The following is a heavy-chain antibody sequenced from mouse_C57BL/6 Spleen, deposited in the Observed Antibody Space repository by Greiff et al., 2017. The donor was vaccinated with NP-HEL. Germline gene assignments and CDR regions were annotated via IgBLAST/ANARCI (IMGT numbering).Heavy chain of an antibody. CDR3: TKDYGSSLLFDY. CDR2: IDPEDGDT. V-gene: IGHV14-1*01. D-gene: IGHD1-1*01. CDR1: GFNIKDYY. J-gene: IGHJ2*01. Sequence: VQLQQSGAELVRPGASVKLSCTASGFNIKDYYMHWVKQRPEQGLEWIGRIDPEDGDTEYAPKFQGKATMTADTSSNTAYLQLSSLTSEDTAVYYCTKDYGSSLLFDYWGQGTTLTVSS.